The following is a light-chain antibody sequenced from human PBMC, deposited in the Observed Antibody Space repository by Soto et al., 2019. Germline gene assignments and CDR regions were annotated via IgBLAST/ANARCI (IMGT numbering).Light chain of an antibody. CDR1: SGHSSYA. Sequence: QSVLTQSPSASASLGASVKLTCTLSSGHSSYAIACHQQQPEKGPRYLMKLNSDGSHSKGDGIPDRFSGSSSGAERYLTISSLQSEDEADYYCQTWGTGSVVFGGGTKLTVL. CDR2: LNSDGSH. V-gene: IGLV4-69*01. J-gene: IGLJ2*01. CDR3: QTWGTGSVV.